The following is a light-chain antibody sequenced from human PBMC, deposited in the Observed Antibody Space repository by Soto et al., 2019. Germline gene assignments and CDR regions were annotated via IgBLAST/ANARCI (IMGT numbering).Light chain of an antibody. V-gene: IGLV2-8*01. Sequence: QAVLTQPPSASGSPGQSVTISCTGTRSDVGAYKYVSWYQQYPGKAPKLMIYEVTKRPSGVPDRFSGSKSGNTASLTVSGLQAEDEADYYWTSYVGNDIWVFGGGTKLTVL. CDR2: EVT. J-gene: IGLJ3*02. CDR3: TSYVGNDIWV. CDR1: RSDVGAYKY.